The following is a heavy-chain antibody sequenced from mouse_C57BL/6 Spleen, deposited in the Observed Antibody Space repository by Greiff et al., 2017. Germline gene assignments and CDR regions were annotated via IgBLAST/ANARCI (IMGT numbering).Heavy chain of an antibody. CDR2: INPNNGGT. CDR1: GYTFTDYN. J-gene: IGHJ2*01. V-gene: IGHV1-18*01. CDR3: ARGDYDEGYFDY. D-gene: IGHD2-4*01. Sequence: EVQLQQSGPELVKPGASVKIPCKASGYTFTDYNMDWVKQSHGKSLEWIGDINPNNGGTIYNQKFKGKATLTVDKASSTAYMELRSLTAEDTAVYYCARGDYDEGYFDYWGKGTTLTVSS.